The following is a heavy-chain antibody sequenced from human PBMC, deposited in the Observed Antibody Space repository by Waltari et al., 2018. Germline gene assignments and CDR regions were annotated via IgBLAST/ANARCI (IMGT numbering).Heavy chain of an antibody. CDR2: IIPILVIT. J-gene: IGHJ3*02. CDR3: ARGGDAFDI. V-gene: IGHV1-69*10. CDR1: GGTFNNYA. Sequence: QVQLVQSGAEVKKPGSSVKVSCKASGGTFNNYAITWVRQAPGQGLEWMGGIIPILVITNYAQKLQGRVTITADKSTCTVYMELSSLTSEDTAVYYCARGGDAFDIWGQGTMVDVSS.